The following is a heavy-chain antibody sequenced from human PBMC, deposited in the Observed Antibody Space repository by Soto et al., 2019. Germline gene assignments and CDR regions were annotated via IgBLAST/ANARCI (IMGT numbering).Heavy chain of an antibody. CDR2: ISYDGSNK. J-gene: IGHJ4*02. V-gene: IGHV3-30-3*01. Sequence: QVQLVESGGGVDQPGRSLRLSCAASGFTFSSYAMHWVRQAPGKGLEWVAVISYDGSNKYYADSVKGRFTISRDNSKNTLYLQMNSLRAEDTAVYYCARRYFDWLFARGFDYWGQGTLVTVSS. D-gene: IGHD3-9*01. CDR1: GFTFSSYA. CDR3: ARRYFDWLFARGFDY.